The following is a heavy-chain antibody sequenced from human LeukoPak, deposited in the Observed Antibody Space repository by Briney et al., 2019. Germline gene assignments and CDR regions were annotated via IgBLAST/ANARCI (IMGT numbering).Heavy chain of an antibody. J-gene: IGHJ5*02. V-gene: IGHV4-39*01. CDR1: GGSISSGGYY. CDR3: ARHRPYSSGWSDWFDP. Sequence: SETLSLTCTVSGGSISSGGYYWGWIRQPPGKGLEWIGSIYYSGSTYYNPSLKSRVTISVDTSKNQFSLKLSSVTAADTAVYYCARHRPYSSGWSDWFDPWGQGTLVTVSS. CDR2: IYYSGST. D-gene: IGHD6-19*01.